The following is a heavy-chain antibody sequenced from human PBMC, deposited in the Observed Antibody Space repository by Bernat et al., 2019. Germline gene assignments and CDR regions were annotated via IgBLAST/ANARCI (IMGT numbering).Heavy chain of an antibody. J-gene: IGHJ4*02. D-gene: IGHD6-25*01. V-gene: IGHV3-15*07. Sequence: EVHLVESGGGLVKPGGSLRLSCAGSGFTFSNAWMNWVRQAPGKGLEWVGRIKSKPNGGTTDYAAPVSGRCTISRDDAKSTVYLEMNSLKTEGTAVYYCGTGGYYMDYWGQGTLVSVSS. CDR2: IKSKPNGGTT. CDR3: GTGGYYMDY. CDR1: GFTFSNAW.